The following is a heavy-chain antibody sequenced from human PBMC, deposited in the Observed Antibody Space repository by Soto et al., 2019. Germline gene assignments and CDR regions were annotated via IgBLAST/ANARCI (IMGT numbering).Heavy chain of an antibody. CDR1: GYTFSNFW. V-gene: IGHV5-51*01. D-gene: IGHD6-13*01. Sequence: SLKISCQCSGYTFSNFWIGWVRQLPGKGLEWMGIIYPGDHETRYSPSFHGKVTISADKSINTAYLQWNSLEASDTAFYFCARSPRSSPYFDYWGQGALVTVSS. CDR3: ARSPRSSPYFDY. CDR2: IYPGDHET. J-gene: IGHJ4*02.